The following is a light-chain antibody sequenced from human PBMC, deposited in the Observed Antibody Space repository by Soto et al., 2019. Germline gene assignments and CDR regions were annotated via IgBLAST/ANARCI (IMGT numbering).Light chain of an antibody. Sequence: DIQMTQSPSTLSASVGDRVTITCRASQSISTWLAWYKQKPGKAPKLLIYKASTLESGVPSNFSGSGSGTEFTLTISSLQSEDFAVYYCQQYNNWPLTFGGGTKVDIK. CDR2: KAS. J-gene: IGKJ4*01. CDR1: QSISTW. V-gene: IGKV1-5*03. CDR3: QQYNNWPLT.